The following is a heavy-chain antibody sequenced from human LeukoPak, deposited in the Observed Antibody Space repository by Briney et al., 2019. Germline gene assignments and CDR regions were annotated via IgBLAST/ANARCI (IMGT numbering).Heavy chain of an antibody. CDR3: ARHSLPGTTPFDY. Sequence: ASVKVSCKASGYXFINYYMHWVRQAPGQGPEWVGIIKPSDGSTAYAQKFQGRVSMTRDTSTSTVYMELSSLESDDTALYYCARHSLPGTTPFDYWGQGSLVTVSS. CDR1: GYXFINYY. V-gene: IGHV1-46*01. D-gene: IGHD1-1*01. CDR2: IKPSDGST. J-gene: IGHJ4*02.